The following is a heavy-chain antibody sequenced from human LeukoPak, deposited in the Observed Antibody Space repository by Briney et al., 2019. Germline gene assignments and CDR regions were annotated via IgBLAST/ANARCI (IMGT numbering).Heavy chain of an antibody. CDR2: ISGDGGST. D-gene: IGHD5/OR15-5a*01. CDR1: GFTFDAYA. CDR3: ARSSSIVSTGGY. Sequence: HAGGSLRLSCAASGFTFDAYAMHWVRHGPGKGLEWVSLISGDGGSTYYADSVKGRFTISRDNSKKSLYLQMNSLRTEDTALYYCARSSSIVSTGGYWGQGTLVTVSS. V-gene: IGHV3-43*02. J-gene: IGHJ4*02.